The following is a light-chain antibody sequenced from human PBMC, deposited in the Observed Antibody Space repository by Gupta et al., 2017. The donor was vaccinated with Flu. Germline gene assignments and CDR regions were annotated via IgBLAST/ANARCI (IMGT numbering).Light chain of an antibody. J-gene: IGKJ1*01. Sequence: PVTLGQPASISCRSSQSLVHSNGNTYLTWFQQRPGQSPRRLIYRVSNRDSGVPDRFSGSGSGTDFTLKISRGEAEDVGVYYCLQGTHLQTFGQGTKVEIK. CDR1: QSLVHSNGNTY. CDR2: RVS. V-gene: IGKV2-30*02. CDR3: LQGTHLQT.